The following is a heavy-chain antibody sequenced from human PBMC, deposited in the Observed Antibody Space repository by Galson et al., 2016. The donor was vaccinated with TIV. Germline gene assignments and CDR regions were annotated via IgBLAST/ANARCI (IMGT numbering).Heavy chain of an antibody. CDR1: GFIFKSYS. CDR3: VRYSSGRDYFEY. D-gene: IGHD6-19*01. CDR2: ISSSSDYT. J-gene: IGHJ4*02. V-gene: IGHV3-21*01. Sequence: SLRLSCAASGFIFKSYSMNWVRQAPGEGLEWVSSISSSSDYTYYVDSVKGRFTISRDNAKNSLFLQMDSLRVEDTAVYYCVRYSSGRDYFEYWGQGTLVTVSS.